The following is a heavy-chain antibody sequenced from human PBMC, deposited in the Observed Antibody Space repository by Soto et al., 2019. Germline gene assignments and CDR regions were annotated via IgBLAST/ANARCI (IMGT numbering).Heavy chain of an antibody. CDR3: AGSSSGWYQFDY. CDR2: IIPIFGTA. D-gene: IGHD6-19*01. V-gene: IGHV1-69*13. Sequence: SVKVSCKASGGTFSSYAISWVRQAPGQGLEWMGGIIPIFGTANYAQKFQGRVTITADESTSTAYMELSSLRSEDTAVYYCAGSSSGWYQFDYWGQGTLVTVSS. J-gene: IGHJ4*02. CDR1: GGTFSSYA.